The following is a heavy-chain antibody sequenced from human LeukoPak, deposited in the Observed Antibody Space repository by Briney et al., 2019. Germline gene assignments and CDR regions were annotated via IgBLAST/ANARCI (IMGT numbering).Heavy chain of an antibody. J-gene: IGHJ5*02. V-gene: IGHV3-23*01. Sequence: GRSLRLSCAASGLSFSSYAMSWVRQAPGKGLEWVSAIGGSAYSTYYAESVKGRFAISRDNSKNTLYLQMNYLRAEDTALYYCAKDLDSSNRRISAAGVSFDPWGQGTLVTVSS. CDR1: GLSFSSYA. CDR2: IGGSAYST. CDR3: AKDLDSSNRRISAAGVSFDP. D-gene: IGHD6-13*01.